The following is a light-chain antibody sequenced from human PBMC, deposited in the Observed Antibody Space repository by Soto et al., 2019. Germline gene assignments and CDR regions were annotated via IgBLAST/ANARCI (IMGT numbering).Light chain of an antibody. Sequence: QSVLTQPPSASETPGQRVTISCSGSSSNTGSNSVNWYQQLPGTAPKLLIYNNNRRPSGVPDRFSGSKSGASASLAISGLQSEDEADYFCGAWDDSLNAHVFGSGTKGTVL. V-gene: IGLV1-44*01. CDR3: GAWDDSLNAHV. CDR2: NNN. J-gene: IGLJ1*01. CDR1: SSNTGSNS.